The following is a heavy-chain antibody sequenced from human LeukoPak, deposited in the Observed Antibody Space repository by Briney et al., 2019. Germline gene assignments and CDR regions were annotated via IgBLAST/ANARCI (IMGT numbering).Heavy chain of an antibody. Sequence: GASVKVSCKASGYTFTGYYMHWVRQAPGQGLEWMGWINPNSGGTNYAQKFQGRVTMTRDTSISTAYMEPSRLRSDDTAVYYCARGNDILTGYYRLYFDYWGQGTLVTVSS. CDR1: GYTFTGYY. D-gene: IGHD3-9*01. CDR3: ARGNDILTGYYRLYFDY. V-gene: IGHV1-2*02. J-gene: IGHJ4*02. CDR2: INPNSGGT.